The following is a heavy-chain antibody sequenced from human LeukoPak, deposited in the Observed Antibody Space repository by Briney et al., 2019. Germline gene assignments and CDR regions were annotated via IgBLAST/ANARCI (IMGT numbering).Heavy chain of an antibody. D-gene: IGHD4-23*01. CDR1: GFTLSSYW. CDR3: ASSSVVREDY. CDR2: IKQDGSEK. J-gene: IGHJ4*02. Sequence: GGSLRLSCEASGFTLSSYWMSWVRQAPGEGLEWVANIKQDGSEKYYVDSVKGRFTISRDNAKNSLYLQMNSLRAEDTAVYYCASSSVVREDYWGQGTLVTVSS. V-gene: IGHV3-7*03.